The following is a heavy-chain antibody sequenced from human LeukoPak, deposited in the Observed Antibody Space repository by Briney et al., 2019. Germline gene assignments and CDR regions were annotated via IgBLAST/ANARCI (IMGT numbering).Heavy chain of an antibody. V-gene: IGHV4-34*01. Sequence: KPSETLSLTCAVYGGSFSGYYWSWIRQPPGKGLEWIGEINHSGSTNYNPSLKSRVTISVDTSKNQFSLKLSSVTVADTAVYYCARGRDYDILTGPRYYFDYWGQGTLVTVSS. CDR2: INHSGST. D-gene: IGHD3-9*01. CDR1: GGSFSGYY. CDR3: ARGRDYDILTGPRYYFDY. J-gene: IGHJ4*02.